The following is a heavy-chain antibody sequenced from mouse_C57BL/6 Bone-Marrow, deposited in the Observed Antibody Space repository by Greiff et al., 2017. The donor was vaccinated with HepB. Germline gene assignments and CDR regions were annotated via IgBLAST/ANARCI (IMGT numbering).Heavy chain of an antibody. CDR3: AREYYYGSSYDFDY. CDR2: IHPNSGST. D-gene: IGHD1-1*01. Sequence: QVQLKQPGAELVKPGASVKLSCKASGYTFTSYWMHWVKQRPGQGLEWIGMIHPNSGSTNYNEKFKSKATLTVDKSSSTAYMQLSSLTSEDSAVYYCAREYYYGSSYDFDYWGQGTTLTVSS. J-gene: IGHJ2*01. CDR1: GYTFTSYW. V-gene: IGHV1-64*01.